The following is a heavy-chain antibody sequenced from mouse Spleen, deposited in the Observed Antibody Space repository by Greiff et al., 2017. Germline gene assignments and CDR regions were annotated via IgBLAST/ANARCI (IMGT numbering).Heavy chain of an antibody. V-gene: IGHV5-9-1*01. J-gene: IGHJ3*01. CDR1: GFTFSSYA. CDR3: ARRDDSSGYFAY. Sequence: EVKLMESGGGLVNPGGSLKLSCAASGFTFSSYAMSWVRQTPEKRLEWVATISSGGSYTYYPDSVKGRFTISRDNAKNTLYLQMSSLRSEDTAMYYCARRDDSSGYFAYWGLGTLVTVSA. D-gene: IGHD3-2*01. CDR2: ISSGGSYT.